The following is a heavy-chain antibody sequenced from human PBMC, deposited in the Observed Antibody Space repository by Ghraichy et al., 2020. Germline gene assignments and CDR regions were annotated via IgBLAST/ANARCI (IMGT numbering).Heavy chain of an antibody. CDR1: GGTFSSYA. V-gene: IGHV1-69*04. J-gene: IGHJ4*02. CDR2: IIPILGIA. Sequence: SVKVSCKASGGTFSSYAISWVRQAPGQGLEWMGRIIPILGIANYAQKFQGRVTITADKSTSTAYMELSSLRSEDTAVYYCARDGSGDGYPDYWGQGTLVTVP. D-gene: IGHD5-24*01. CDR3: ARDGSGDGYPDY.